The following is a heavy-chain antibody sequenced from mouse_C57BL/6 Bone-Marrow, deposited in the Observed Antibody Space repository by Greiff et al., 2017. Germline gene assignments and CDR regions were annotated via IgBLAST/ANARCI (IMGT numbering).Heavy chain of an antibody. J-gene: IGHJ3*01. D-gene: IGHD1-3*01. CDR2: IHPNSGST. CDR3: ARTGKGKAWFAY. CDR1: GYTFTSYW. V-gene: IGHV1-64*01. Sequence: QVQLQQPGAELVKPGASVKLSCKASGYTFTSYWMHWVKQRPGQGLEWIGMIHPNSGSTNYNEKFKSKATLTVDKSSSTAYMQLSSLTSEDSAVYYCARTGKGKAWFAYWGQGTLVTVSA.